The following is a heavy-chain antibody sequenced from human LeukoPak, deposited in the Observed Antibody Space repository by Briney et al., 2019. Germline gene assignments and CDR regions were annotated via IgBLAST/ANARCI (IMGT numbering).Heavy chain of an antibody. CDR1: GFTFSSYE. CDR3: AREHEVQTWIQLWLQNQHGAFDI. Sequence: GGSLRLSCAASGFTFSSYEMNWVRQAPGKGLEWVSYISSSGSTIYYADSVKGRFTISRDNAKNSLYLQMNSLRAEDTAVYYCAREHEVQTWIQLWLQNQHGAFDIWGQGTMVTVSS. CDR2: ISSSGSTI. V-gene: IGHV3-48*03. J-gene: IGHJ3*02. D-gene: IGHD5-18*01.